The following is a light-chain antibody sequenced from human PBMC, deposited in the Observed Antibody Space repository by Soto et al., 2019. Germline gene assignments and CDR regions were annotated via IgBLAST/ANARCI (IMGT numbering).Light chain of an antibody. V-gene: IGKV1-39*01. Sequence: DIQMTQSPSSMYASVGDRVTITCRASQSVRTYLNWYQLKPGKAPKLLIYSASNLQSGVPSRFSGSGSGPDFTLTISSLQPEDSATYYCQQSYITPLTFGGGTKVRIK. CDR1: QSVRTY. J-gene: IGKJ4*01. CDR3: QQSYITPLT. CDR2: SAS.